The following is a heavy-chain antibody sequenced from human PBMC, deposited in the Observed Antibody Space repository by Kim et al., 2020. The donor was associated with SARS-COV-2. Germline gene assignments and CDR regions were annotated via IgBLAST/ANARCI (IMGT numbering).Heavy chain of an antibody. D-gene: IGHD3-10*01. J-gene: IGHJ4*02. V-gene: IGHV4-31*02. Sequence: YNPSLKSRVTISVDTSKNQFSLKLSSVTAADTAVYYCARSSGELSHFDYWGQGTLVTVSS. CDR3: ARSSGELSHFDY.